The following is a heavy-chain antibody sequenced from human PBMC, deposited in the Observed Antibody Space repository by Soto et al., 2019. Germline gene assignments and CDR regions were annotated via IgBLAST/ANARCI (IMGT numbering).Heavy chain of an antibody. CDR3: VKDPLYSSSSFDY. V-gene: IGHV3-64D*08. CDR2: ISSNGGST. J-gene: IGHJ4*02. D-gene: IGHD6-6*01. CDR1: GFTFSSYA. Sequence: PGGSLRLSCSASGFTFSSYAMHWVRQAPGKGLEYVSAISSNGGSTYCADSVKGRFTISRDNSKNTLYLQMSSLRAEDTAVYYCVKDPLYSSSSFDYWGQGTLVTVSS.